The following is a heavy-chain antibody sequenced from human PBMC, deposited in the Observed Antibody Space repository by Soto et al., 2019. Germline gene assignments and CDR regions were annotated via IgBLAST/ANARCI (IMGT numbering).Heavy chain of an antibody. D-gene: IGHD3-9*01. Sequence: QVQLVESGGGVVQPGRSLRLSCAASGFTFSSYGMHWVRQAPGKGLEWVAVISYDGSNKYYADSVKGRFSISRDNSKNTLYLQMNSLRAEDTAVYYCAKDFNILTGYYYYFDYWGQGTLVTVSS. J-gene: IGHJ4*02. V-gene: IGHV3-30*18. CDR3: AKDFNILTGYYYYFDY. CDR2: ISYDGSNK. CDR1: GFTFSSYG.